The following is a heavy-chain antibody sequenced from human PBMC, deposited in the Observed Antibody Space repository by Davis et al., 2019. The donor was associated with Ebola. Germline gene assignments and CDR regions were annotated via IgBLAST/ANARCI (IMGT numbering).Heavy chain of an antibody. CDR2: INHSGST. J-gene: IGHJ6*02. Sequence: GSLRLSCAVYGGSFSGYYWSWNRQPPGKGLEWIGEINHSGSTNYNPSLKSRVTISVDTSKNQFSLKLSSVTAADTAVYYCARLTSKANYYYYGMDVWGQGTTVTVSS. V-gene: IGHV4-34*01. CDR1: GGSFSGYY. CDR3: ARLTSKANYYYYGMDV.